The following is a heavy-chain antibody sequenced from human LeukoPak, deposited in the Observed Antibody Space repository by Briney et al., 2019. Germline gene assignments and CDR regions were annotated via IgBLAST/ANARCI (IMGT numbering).Heavy chain of an antibody. Sequence: PGGSLRLSCAASGFTFSNYEMNWVRQAPGKGLEWVAYVMSSGNTKDYADSVKGRFIISRDNAKNSLYLQMNSLRAEDKAVYYCPRGPLQRDYGDYGVGFDFWGQGTMVTVSS. CDR3: PRGPLQRDYGDYGVGFDF. D-gene: IGHD4-17*01. V-gene: IGHV3-48*03. J-gene: IGHJ3*01. CDR1: GFTFSNYE. CDR2: VMSSGNTK.